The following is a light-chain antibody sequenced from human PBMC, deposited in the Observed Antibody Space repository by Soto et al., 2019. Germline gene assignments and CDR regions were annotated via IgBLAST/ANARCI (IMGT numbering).Light chain of an antibody. V-gene: IGLV1-51*01. CDR2: DDN. J-gene: IGLJ3*02. Sequence: QSVLTQPPSVSAAPGQKVTISCSGSSSNIGGNSVSWYQQLPGTAPKLLIYDDNKRPSGIPDRFSGSKSGTSATLGITGFQTGDEADYYCSAYTARSTLVFGGGTQLTVL. CDR1: SSNIGGNS. CDR3: SAYTARSTLV.